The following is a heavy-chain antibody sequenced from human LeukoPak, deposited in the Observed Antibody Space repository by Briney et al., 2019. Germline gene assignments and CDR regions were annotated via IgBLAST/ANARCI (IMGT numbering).Heavy chain of an antibody. CDR3: ARDLVTVTKGFDI. D-gene: IGHD4-17*01. V-gene: IGHV4-59*11. CDR2: ISYIGST. J-gene: IGHJ3*02. Sequence: SETLSLTCTVSGDSFSSHYWSWIRQPPGKGLEWIGYISYIGSTNCNPSLKSRVTISIDTSKNQFSLKLSSVTAADTAVYYCARDLVTVTKGFDIWGRGTMVSVSS. CDR1: GDSFSSHY.